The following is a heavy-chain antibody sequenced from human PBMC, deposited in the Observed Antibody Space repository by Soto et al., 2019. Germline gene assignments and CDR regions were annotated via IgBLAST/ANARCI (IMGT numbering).Heavy chain of an antibody. CDR3: ARVRGGKQNYYYGMDV. J-gene: IGHJ6*02. CDR2: INPSGGST. CDR1: GYTFTSYY. D-gene: IGHD2-15*01. Sequence: XSVKVYCKASGYTFTSYYMHWVRQAPGQGLEWMGIINPSGGSTSYAQKFQGRVTMTRDTSTSTVYMELSSLRSEDTAVYYCARVRGGKQNYYYGMDVWGQGTTVTVSS. V-gene: IGHV1-46*01.